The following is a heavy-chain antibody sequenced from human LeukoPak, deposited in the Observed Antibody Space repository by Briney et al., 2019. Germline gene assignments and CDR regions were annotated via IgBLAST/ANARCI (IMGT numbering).Heavy chain of an antibody. J-gene: IGHJ4*02. CDR1: GFTFDGYA. D-gene: IGHD6-19*01. CDR2: ISWNSGSI. V-gene: IGHV3-9*01. CDR3: EKGSRIAVAGTFDY. Sequence: GGSLRLSCAASGFTFDGYAMHWVRQAPGKGLEWVSGISWNSGSIGYADSVEGRFTISRDNAKNSLYLQMNSLRAEDTALYYCEKGSRIAVAGTFDYWGQGTLVTVSS.